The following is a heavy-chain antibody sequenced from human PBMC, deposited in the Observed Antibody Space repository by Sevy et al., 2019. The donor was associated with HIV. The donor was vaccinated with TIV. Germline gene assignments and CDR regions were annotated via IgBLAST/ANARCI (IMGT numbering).Heavy chain of an antibody. CDR1: GFTFSSHS. Sequence: GGSLRLSCAASGFTFSSHSMNWVRQTPGKGLEWISYISGTSNTIYYADSVKGRFTISRDNAKNSLYLQLKSLRDEDTAIYYCARVPPHYDSNVSDFWGQGSLVTVSS. V-gene: IGHV3-48*02. CDR2: ISGTSNTI. D-gene: IGHD3-22*01. CDR3: ARVPPHYDSNVSDF. J-gene: IGHJ4*02.